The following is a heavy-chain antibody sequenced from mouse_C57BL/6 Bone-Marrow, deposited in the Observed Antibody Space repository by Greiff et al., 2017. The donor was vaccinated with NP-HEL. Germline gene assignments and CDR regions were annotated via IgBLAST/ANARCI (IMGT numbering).Heavy chain of an antibody. V-gene: IGHV5-16*01. J-gene: IGHJ4*01. CDR2: INYDGSST. Sequence: EVKLVESEGGLVQPGSSMKLSCTASGFTFSDYSMAWVRQVPEKGLEWVANINYDGSSTYYLDSLKSRFIISRDNAKNILCLQMSSLKSEDTATYYCAREGGLRRRTYAMDYWGQGTSVTVSS. CDR3: AREGGLRRRTYAMDY. D-gene: IGHD2-4*01. CDR1: GFTFSDYS.